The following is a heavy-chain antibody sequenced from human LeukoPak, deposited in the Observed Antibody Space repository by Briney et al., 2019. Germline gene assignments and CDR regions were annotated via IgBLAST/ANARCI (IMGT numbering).Heavy chain of an antibody. J-gene: IGHJ3*02. CDR1: GGTFISYA. CDR2: IIPIFGTA. Sequence: ASVKVSCKASGGTFISYAISWVRQAPGQGLEWMGGIIPIFGTANYAQKFQGRVTITADESTSTAYMELSSLRSEDTAVYYCARDTRYYYDSSGYYSGAFDIWGQGTMVTVSS. CDR3: ARDTRYYYDSSGYYSGAFDI. D-gene: IGHD3-22*01. V-gene: IGHV1-69*13.